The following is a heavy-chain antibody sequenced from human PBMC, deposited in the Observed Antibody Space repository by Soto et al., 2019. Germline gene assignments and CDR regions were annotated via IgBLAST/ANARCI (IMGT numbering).Heavy chain of an antibody. J-gene: IGHJ3*02. CDR3: AREVKSAGGPDGFDI. Sequence: GGSLRLSCAASGFTFDDYAMHWVRQAPGKGLQWVSAISSSGNHIYYADSLKGRFTISRDNAKNSLYLQMNSLRAEDTAVYYCAREVKSAGGPDGFDIWGQGTMVTVSS. V-gene: IGHV3-21*01. D-gene: IGHD6-13*01. CDR1: GFTFDDYA. CDR2: ISSSGNHI.